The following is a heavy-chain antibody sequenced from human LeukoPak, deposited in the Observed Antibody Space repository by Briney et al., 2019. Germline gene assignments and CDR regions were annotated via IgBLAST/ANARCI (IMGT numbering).Heavy chain of an antibody. Sequence: SETLSLTCTVSGGSISSYYWSWIRQPPGKGLEWIGYICYSGSTNYNPSLKSRVTISVDTSKNQFSLKLSSVTAADTAVYYCARFYRDYYDSRGGAFDYWGQGTLVTVSS. J-gene: IGHJ4*02. V-gene: IGHV4-59*01. CDR2: ICYSGST. CDR1: GGSISSYY. CDR3: ARFYRDYYDSRGGAFDY. D-gene: IGHD3-22*01.